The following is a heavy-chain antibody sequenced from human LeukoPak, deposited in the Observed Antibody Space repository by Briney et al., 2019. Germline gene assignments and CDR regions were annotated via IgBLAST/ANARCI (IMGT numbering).Heavy chain of an antibody. V-gene: IGHV3-30*02. Sequence: PGGSLRLSCAASGFTFSSHGMHWVRQAPGKGLEWVTFVRFDGSIEYYSDSVKGRFTISRDNSKNTLYLQMNSLKTEDTAVYYCTTIVVPAADRVPDYWGQGTLVTVSS. CDR1: GFTFSSHG. CDR3: TTIVVPAADRVPDY. D-gene: IGHD2-2*01. CDR2: VRFDGSIE. J-gene: IGHJ4*02.